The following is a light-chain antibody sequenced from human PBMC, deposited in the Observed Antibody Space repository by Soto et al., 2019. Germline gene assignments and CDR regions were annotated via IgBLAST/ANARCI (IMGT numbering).Light chain of an antibody. CDR3: QPAKSVRWT. Sequence: DIQMTQSPSSLSASVGDRVTITCRATQAISNWVAWYQQKPGKAPKLLIYATSRLQSGVPSRFSGSASGRDFTLTINRLQPEDFATYFCQPAKSVRWTFGQWTKVEIK. CDR1: QAISNW. V-gene: IGKV1-12*01. CDR2: ATS. J-gene: IGKJ1*01.